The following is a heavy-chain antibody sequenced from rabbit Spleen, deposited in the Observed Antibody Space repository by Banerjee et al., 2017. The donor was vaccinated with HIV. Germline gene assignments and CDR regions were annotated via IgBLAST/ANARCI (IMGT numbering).Heavy chain of an antibody. V-gene: IGHV1S40*01. CDR1: GFTISSGDD. CDR2: IDGGDASI. CDR3: ARDTGTSFSTYGMDL. D-gene: IGHD8-1*01. Sequence: VESGGGLVKPGASLTLTCKASGFTISSGDDMCWVRQAPGKRPEWIACIDGGDASIDYASWAKGRFTISKTSSTTVTLQMSSLTVADTATYFCARDTGTSFSTYGMDLWGQGTLVTVS. J-gene: IGHJ6*01.